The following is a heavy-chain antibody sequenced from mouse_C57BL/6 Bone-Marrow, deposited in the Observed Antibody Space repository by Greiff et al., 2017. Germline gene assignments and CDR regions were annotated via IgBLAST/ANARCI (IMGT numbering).Heavy chain of an antibody. Sequence: QLQESGAELVRPGASVKLSCTASGFNIKDDYMHWVKQRPEQGLEWIGWIDPENGDTEYASKFQGKATITADTSSNTAYLQLSSLTSEDTAVYYCTRDPQAMDYWGQGTSVTVSS. CDR3: TRDPQAMDY. CDR2: IDPENGDT. V-gene: IGHV14-4*01. J-gene: IGHJ4*01. CDR1: GFNIKDDY.